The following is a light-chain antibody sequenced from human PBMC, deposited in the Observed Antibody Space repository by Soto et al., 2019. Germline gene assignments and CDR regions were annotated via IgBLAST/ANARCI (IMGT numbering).Light chain of an antibody. CDR1: QSISSTY. J-gene: IGKJ1*01. CDR3: REERISPWT. CDR2: GTS. V-gene: IGKV3-20*01. Sequence: EVMLTQSPGTLSLSPRERATLSCRASQSISSTYLTWSHQRPGQAPRXLIYGTSTRTTAIPVRVSSXGSGPDSYLTISRFQPQDVAVYLPREERISPWTYRQGNKVDSK.